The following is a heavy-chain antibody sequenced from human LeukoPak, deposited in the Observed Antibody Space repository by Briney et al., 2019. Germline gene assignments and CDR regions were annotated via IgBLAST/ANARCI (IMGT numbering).Heavy chain of an antibody. CDR1: GGSISNYY. Sequence: SETLSLTCTVSGGSISNYYWNWIRQPAGKGLEWIGRIYISGRTKYNPSLKSRVTMSVDTSKNQFSLKLSSVTAADTAVYYCARGQWLGEEYFQHWGQGTLVTVSS. CDR3: ARGQWLGEEYFQH. J-gene: IGHJ1*01. CDR2: IYISGRT. D-gene: IGHD6-19*01. V-gene: IGHV4-4*07.